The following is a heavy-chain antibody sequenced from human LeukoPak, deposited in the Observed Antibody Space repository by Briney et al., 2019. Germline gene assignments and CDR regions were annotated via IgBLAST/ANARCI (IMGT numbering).Heavy chain of an antibody. J-gene: IGHJ4*02. CDR3: ARARRSDFDY. CDR2: VYTSGNS. V-gene: IGHV4-4*07. D-gene: IGHD6-6*01. Sequence: SETLSLTCTVSGASMSSYYWSWISQPAGKGLEWIGRVYTSGNSNYNPSLKSRVTMSVDTSKNQFSLKLDSVTAADTAVYYCARARRSDFDYWGQGTLVTVSS. CDR1: GASMSSYY.